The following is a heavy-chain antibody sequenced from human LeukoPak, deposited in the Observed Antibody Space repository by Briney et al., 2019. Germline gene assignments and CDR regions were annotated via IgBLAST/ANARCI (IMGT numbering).Heavy chain of an antibody. CDR2: ISDPHSGSET. V-gene: IGHV3-23*01. J-gene: IGHJ4*02. Sequence: GSLRLSCAASGFTFSHYRMNWVRQALGQGLEWVSTISDPHSGSETHYADSVQGRFTISRDDSQNMVYLQMDSLRAEDTAVYYCTTRLRNHFDYWGQGTQVTVSS. CDR1: GFTFSHYR. CDR3: TTRLRNHFDY. D-gene: IGHD5-12*01.